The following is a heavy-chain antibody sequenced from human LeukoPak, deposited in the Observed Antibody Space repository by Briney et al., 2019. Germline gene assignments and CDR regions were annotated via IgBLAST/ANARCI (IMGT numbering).Heavy chain of an antibody. J-gene: IGHJ4*02. V-gene: IGHV3-23*01. Sequence: QPGGSLRLSCAASGFSFSSYAMSWARQAQGKGLEWVSAIVGSGGNMYYADSVKGRFTISRDNFKSTLYLQMNSLRAEDTAVYYCAKGLTWDSTSCSDWGQGTLVTVSS. CDR2: IVGSGGNM. CDR3: AKGLTWDSTSCSD. D-gene: IGHD2-2*01. CDR1: GFSFSSYA.